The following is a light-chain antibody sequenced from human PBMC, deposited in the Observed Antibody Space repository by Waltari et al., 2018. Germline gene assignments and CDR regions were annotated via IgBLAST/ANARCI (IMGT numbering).Light chain of an antibody. CDR2: DVT. Sequence: QSPLTQPHPVSGSPGQSVTTPCTGTSRVIGAYNFVSCYQQHPGKAPKLIIFDVTQRPSGVPGHFSGSKSGNTASLTISGLQAADEADYYCCSYAGPYLLWVFGGGTKLTVL. J-gene: IGLJ3*02. CDR1: SRVIGAYNF. CDR3: CSYAGPYLLWV. V-gene: IGLV2-11*01.